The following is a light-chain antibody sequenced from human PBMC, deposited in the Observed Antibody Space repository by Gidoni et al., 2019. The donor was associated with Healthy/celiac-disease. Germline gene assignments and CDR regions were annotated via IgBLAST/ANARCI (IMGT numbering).Light chain of an antibody. CDR2: GAS. CDR1: QSVSSTY. Sequence: EIVLTQSPGTLSLSPGDRATLSCRASQSVSSTYLAWYQQKPGQAPSLLIYGASSRATGIPDRFSGSGSGTDFTLTISRLEPEDFAVYYCQQYGSTFTFGPGTKVDI. V-gene: IGKV3-20*01. J-gene: IGKJ3*01. CDR3: QQYGSTFT.